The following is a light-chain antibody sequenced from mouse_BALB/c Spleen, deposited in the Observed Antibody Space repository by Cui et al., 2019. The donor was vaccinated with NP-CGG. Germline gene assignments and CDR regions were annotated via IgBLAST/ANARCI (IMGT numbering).Light chain of an antibody. CDR1: TGAVTTSNY. J-gene: IGLJ1*01. CDR2: GTN. CDR3: ALWYSNHWV. V-gene: IGLV1*01. Sequence: VTHESAHNTSPCETVTLTFRSSTGAVTTSNYANWIQEKPDHLFTGLIGGTNNRVPGVPARFSGSLIGDKAALTITGAQTEDEAIYFFALWYSNHWVFGGGTKLTVL.